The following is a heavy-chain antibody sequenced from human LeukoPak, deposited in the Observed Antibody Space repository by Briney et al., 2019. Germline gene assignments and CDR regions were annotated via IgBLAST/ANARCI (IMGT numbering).Heavy chain of an antibody. D-gene: IGHD5-12*01. CDR3: APRSGNDAFDI. V-gene: IGHV4-31*03. CDR2: IYYSGIT. J-gene: IGHJ3*02. CDR1: GGSISSGGYY. Sequence: SQTLSLTCTVSGGSISSGGYYWSWIRQHPGKGLEWIGYIYYSGITYYNPSLESRVTISVDTSKNQFSLKLSSVTAADTAVYYGAPRSGNDAFDIGGQGKMPPLS.